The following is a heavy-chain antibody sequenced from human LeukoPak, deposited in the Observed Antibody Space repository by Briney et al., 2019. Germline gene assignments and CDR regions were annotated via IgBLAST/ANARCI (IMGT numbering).Heavy chain of an antibody. CDR3: ARDQGSLTRSWYTGY. D-gene: IGHD6-13*01. Sequence: VASVKVSCKASGYTFTGYHIHWVRQAPGQGLEWMGRINPYSGDTNFAQKFQGRVTMTRDTSITTAYMDLSSLTPDDTAVSFCARDQGSLTRSWYTGYWGQGTQVTVSS. CDR1: GYTFTGYH. CDR2: INPYSGDT. J-gene: IGHJ4*02. V-gene: IGHV1-2*06.